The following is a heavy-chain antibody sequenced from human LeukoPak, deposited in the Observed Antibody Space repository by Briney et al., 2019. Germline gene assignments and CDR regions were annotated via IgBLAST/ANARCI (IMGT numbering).Heavy chain of an antibody. D-gene: IGHD3-9*01. CDR2: ISGRGDSP. V-gene: IGHV3-23*01. Sequence: AGGSLRLSCAASGFTFSSYAMSWVRQAPGKGLEWVSTISGRGDSPFYADSVKGRFSISRDNSKNTLFLHMNSLRAEDTAVYYCARDPGYAIYYFDYWGQGNLVTVSS. CDR1: GFTFSSYA. J-gene: IGHJ4*02. CDR3: ARDPGYAIYYFDY.